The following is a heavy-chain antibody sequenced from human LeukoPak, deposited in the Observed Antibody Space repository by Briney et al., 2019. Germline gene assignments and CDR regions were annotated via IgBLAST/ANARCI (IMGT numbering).Heavy chain of an antibody. CDR1: GGSISSLNYH. Sequence: SETLSLTXTVSGGSISSLNYHWTWIRQPAGKGLELIGRIYTSGSTNYSPSFKSRVTISIDTSKNQFSLKLSSVTAADTAVYYCARDPGGSGPASWGPGTLVTVSS. CDR3: ARDPGGSGPAS. CDR2: IYTSGST. D-gene: IGHD6-19*01. J-gene: IGHJ5*02. V-gene: IGHV4-61*02.